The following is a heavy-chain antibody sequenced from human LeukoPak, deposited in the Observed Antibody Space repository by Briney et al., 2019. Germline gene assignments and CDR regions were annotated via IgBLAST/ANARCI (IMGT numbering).Heavy chain of an antibody. D-gene: IGHD2-2*01. V-gene: IGHV3-73*01. J-gene: IGHJ4*02. CDR1: GFSLSDSH. Sequence: PGGSLRLSCAASGFSLSDSHMHWVRQAPGKGLEWVGHIRSRRDNYATAYGVSAQGRFTISRDDSNNMAYLQMNSLTADDTAVYYCSRQTVSCHDFWGQGTLVTVS. CDR2: IRSRRDNYAT. CDR3: SRQTVSCHDF.